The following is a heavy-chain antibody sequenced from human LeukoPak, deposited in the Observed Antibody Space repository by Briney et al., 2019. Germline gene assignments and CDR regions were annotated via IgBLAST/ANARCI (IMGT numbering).Heavy chain of an antibody. CDR3: ARDSPGGSYPFGP. CDR2: IKQDGSEK. V-gene: IGHV3-7*01. J-gene: IGHJ5*02. Sequence: GGSLRLSRAASGFTFSSYWMSWVRQAPGKGLEWVANIKQDGSEKYYVDSVKGRFTISRDNAKNSLYLQMNSLRAEDTAVYYCARDSPGGSYPFGPWGQGTLVTVSS. CDR1: GFTFSSYW. D-gene: IGHD1-26*01.